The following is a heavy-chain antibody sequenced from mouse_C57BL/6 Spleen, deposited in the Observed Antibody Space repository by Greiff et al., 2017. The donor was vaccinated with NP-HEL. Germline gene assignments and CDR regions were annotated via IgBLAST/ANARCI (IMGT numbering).Heavy chain of an antibody. CDR3: ARMDGYYPWFAY. CDR1: GYTFTSYW. Sequence: QVQLQQPGAELVMPGASVKLSCKASGYTFTSYWMHWVKQRPGQGLEWIGEIDPSDSYTNYNQKFKGKSTLTVDKSSSTAYMQLSSLTSEDSAVYYCARMDGYYPWFAYWGQGTTLTVSS. D-gene: IGHD2-3*01. V-gene: IGHV1-69*01. J-gene: IGHJ2*01. CDR2: IDPSDSYT.